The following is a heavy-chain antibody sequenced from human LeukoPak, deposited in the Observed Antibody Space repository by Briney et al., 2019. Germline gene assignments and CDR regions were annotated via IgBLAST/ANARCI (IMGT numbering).Heavy chain of an antibody. V-gene: IGHV1-8*03. CDR2: MNPNSGNT. CDR1: GYTFTSYD. Sequence: GASVKVSCKASGYTFTSYDINWVRQATGQGLEWMGWMNPNSGNTGYEQKFQGRVTITRNTSISTAYMELSNLRSEDTAVYYCARGPSGAHNYYMDVWGKGTTVTVSS. D-gene: IGHD1-26*01. CDR3: ARGPSGAHNYYMDV. J-gene: IGHJ6*03.